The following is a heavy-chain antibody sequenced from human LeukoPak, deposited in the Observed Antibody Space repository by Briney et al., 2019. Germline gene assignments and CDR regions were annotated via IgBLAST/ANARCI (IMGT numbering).Heavy chain of an antibody. J-gene: IGHJ4*02. CDR2: INSDGSST. CDR3: AKGGAIMATIPYYFDY. Sequence: SGGSLRLSCAASGFTFSSYWMHWVRQAPGKGLVWVSRINSDGSSTSYADSVKGRFTISRDNAKNTLYLQMNSLRAEDTAVYYCAKGGAIMATIPYYFDYWGQGTLVTVSS. D-gene: IGHD5-24*01. V-gene: IGHV3-74*01. CDR1: GFTFSSYW.